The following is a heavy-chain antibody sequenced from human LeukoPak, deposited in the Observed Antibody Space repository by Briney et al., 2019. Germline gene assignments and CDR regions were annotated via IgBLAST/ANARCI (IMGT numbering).Heavy chain of an antibody. CDR2: MNPNSGNT. Sequence: ASVKVSCKASGYTFTSYDINWVRQATGQGLEWMGWMNPNSGNTGYAQKFQGRVTITADESTSTAYMELSSLRSEDTAVYYCARSTPSRAYYYYYMDVWGKGTTVTVSS. J-gene: IGHJ6*03. V-gene: IGHV1-8*03. CDR1: GYTFTSYD. CDR3: ARSTPSRAYYYYYMDV. D-gene: IGHD2-2*01.